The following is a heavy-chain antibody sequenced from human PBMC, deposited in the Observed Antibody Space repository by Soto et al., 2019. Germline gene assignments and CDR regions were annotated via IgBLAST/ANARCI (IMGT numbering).Heavy chain of an antibody. V-gene: IGHV4-39*01. CDR2: MLYSGLT. Sequence: SETLSLTCSVSGYSVSSSDYYWAWIRQPPGKGLEWIGSMLYSGLTYYNPSLKSRVTLSVDTSKNQFSVGLNSVTASDTAVYYCAPLSVSLSGPYGIHVWGQGTTVTVSS. CDR1: GYSVSSSDYY. D-gene: IGHD2-15*01. J-gene: IGHJ6*02. CDR3: APLSVSLSGPYGIHV.